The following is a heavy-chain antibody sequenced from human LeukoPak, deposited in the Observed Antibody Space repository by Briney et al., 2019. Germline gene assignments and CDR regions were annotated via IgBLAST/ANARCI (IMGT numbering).Heavy chain of an antibody. CDR2: INPNSGGT. CDR3: ARDRYSYGPQDY. J-gene: IGHJ4*02. V-gene: IGHV1-2*02. D-gene: IGHD5-18*01. CDR1: GYTFTGYY. Sequence: ASVKVSCKASGYTFTGYYMHWVRQAPGQGLEWMGWINPNSGGTNYAQKFQGRVTMTRDTSISTACMELSRLRSDDTAVYYCARDRYSYGPQDYWGQGTLVTVSS.